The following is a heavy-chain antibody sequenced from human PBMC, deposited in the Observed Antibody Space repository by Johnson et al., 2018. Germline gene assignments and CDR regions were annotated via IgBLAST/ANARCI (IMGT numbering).Heavy chain of an antibody. D-gene: IGHD3-9*01. CDR2: ISGSGGNA. J-gene: IGHJ6*02. Sequence: VQLVESGGRMARPGGSLRLSCAASGFTFSTYGMNWVRHAPGKGLEWVSTISGSGGNANYADSVKGRFTISRDNSKNRLYLQMSSLRAEDTAVYYCAKRGAGGYDILTGYSCYYGMDVWGQGTTVTVSS. CDR1: GFTFSTYG. CDR3: AKRGAGGYDILTGYSCYYGMDV. V-gene: IGHV3-23*04.